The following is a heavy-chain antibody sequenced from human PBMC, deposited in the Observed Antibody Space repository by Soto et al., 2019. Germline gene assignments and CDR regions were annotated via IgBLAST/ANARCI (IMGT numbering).Heavy chain of an antibody. J-gene: IGHJ6*02. Sequence: SETLSLTCTVSGGSISSSSYYWGWIRQPPGKGLEWIGSIYYSGSTYYNPSLKSRVTISVDKSKNQFSLKLSSVTAADTAVYYCARIISRTTVTRADGMDVWGQGTTVTVSS. CDR2: IYYSGST. CDR3: ARIISRTTVTRADGMDV. D-gene: IGHD4-17*01. V-gene: IGHV4-39*07. CDR1: GGSISSSSYY.